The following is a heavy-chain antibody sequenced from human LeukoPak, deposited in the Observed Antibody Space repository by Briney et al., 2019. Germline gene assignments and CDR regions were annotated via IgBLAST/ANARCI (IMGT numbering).Heavy chain of an antibody. D-gene: IGHD3-22*01. CDR3: ARSLPYDAAGGAFDI. CDR1: EFDFSSHA. J-gene: IGHJ3*02. V-gene: IGHV3-21*04. Sequence: PGGSLRLSCAASEFDFSSHAMTWVRQAPGKGLEWVSAISISGSKTYYADSVKGRFTISRDNAKNSLYLQMNSLRAEDTAVHYCARSLPYDAAGGAFDIWGQGTMVTVSS. CDR2: ISISGSKT.